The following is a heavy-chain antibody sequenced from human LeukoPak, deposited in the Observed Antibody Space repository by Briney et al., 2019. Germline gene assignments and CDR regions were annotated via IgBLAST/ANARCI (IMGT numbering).Heavy chain of an antibody. CDR1: GGSISGYH. D-gene: IGHD2-21*02. Sequence: SETLSLTCVVSGGSISGYHWSWIRQPPGKGLEWIGYIYYKGITNYNPSLRSRVTISLDTSKSQFSLKLSSVTAADTAVYYCARLVAVTGTVDWFDPWGQGTVVTVSS. V-gene: IGHV4-59*08. CDR2: IYYKGIT. J-gene: IGHJ5*02. CDR3: ARLVAVTGTVDWFDP.